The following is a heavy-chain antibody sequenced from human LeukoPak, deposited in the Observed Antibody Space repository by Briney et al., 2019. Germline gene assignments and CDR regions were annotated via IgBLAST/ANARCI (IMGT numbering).Heavy chain of an antibody. CDR3: ARGDYDILTGKRYGYYYYGMDV. D-gene: IGHD3-9*01. V-gene: IGHV4-34*01. CDR2: INHSGST. Sequence: SETLSLTCAVYGGSFSGYYWSWIRQPPGKGLEWIGEINHSGSTNYNPSLKSRVTISVDTSKNQFSLKLSSVTAADMAVYYCARGDYDILTGKRYGYYYYGMDVWGQGTTVTVSS. CDR1: GGSFSGYY. J-gene: IGHJ6*02.